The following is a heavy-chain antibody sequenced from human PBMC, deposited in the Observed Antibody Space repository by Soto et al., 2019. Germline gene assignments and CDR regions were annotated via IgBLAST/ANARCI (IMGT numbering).Heavy chain of an antibody. CDR1: GFTFSIYG. J-gene: IGHJ4*02. Sequence: PGGSLRLACTASGFTFSIYGMHWVRQAPGMRLERVSVISYDGSNKYYADSVKGRFTISRDNSKNTLYLQMNSLTAEDTTVYYCAKPLYYDSPGLDYWGQGTLVTVSS. V-gene: IGHV3-30*18. CDR3: AKPLYYDSPGLDY. CDR2: ISYDGSNK. D-gene: IGHD3-22*01.